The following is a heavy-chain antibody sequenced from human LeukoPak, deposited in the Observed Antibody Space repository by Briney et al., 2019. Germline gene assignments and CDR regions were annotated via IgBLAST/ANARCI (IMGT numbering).Heavy chain of an antibody. V-gene: IGHV3-30-3*01. CDR1: GFTFSSYA. J-gene: IGHJ4*02. Sequence: PGGSPRLSCAASGFTFSSYAMHWVRQAPGKGLEWVAVVSYDGNYKYYLDSVKGRFTISRDNSKNTLDLQMNGLRPEDTALYYCATTNHCSGGTCSSWSPDSWGQGTLVIVSS. CDR2: VSYDGNYK. CDR3: ATTNHCSGGTCSSWSPDS. D-gene: IGHD2-15*01.